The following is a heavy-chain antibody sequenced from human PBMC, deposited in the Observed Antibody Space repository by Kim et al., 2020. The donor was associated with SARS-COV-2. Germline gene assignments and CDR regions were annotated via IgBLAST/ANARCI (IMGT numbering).Heavy chain of an antibody. Sequence: SETLSLTCTVSGGSISSHFWSWIRQPPGKGLEWIGYISYSGSSSYNPSLKSRVTISVDTSKNQFSLKLSSVTAADTAVYFCAREAIWSHFDPWGPGTLVT. CDR1: GGSISSHF. D-gene: IGHD3-10*01. V-gene: IGHV4-59*11. CDR3: AREAIWSHFDP. J-gene: IGHJ5*02. CDR2: ISYSGSS.